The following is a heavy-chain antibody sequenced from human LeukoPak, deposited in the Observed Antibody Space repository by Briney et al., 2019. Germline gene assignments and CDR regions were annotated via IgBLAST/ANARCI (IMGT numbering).Heavy chain of an antibody. D-gene: IGHD2-15*01. V-gene: IGHV4-39*07. CDR3: ARAGYCSGGSCRHMFDP. Sequence: SETLSLTCTVSGGSISSSSYYWGWIRQPPGKGLEWIGSIYYSGSTYYNPSLKSRVTISVDTSKNQFSLKLSSVTAADTAVYYCARAGYCSGGSCRHMFDPWGQGTLVTVSS. CDR1: GGSISSSSYY. CDR2: IYYSGST. J-gene: IGHJ5*02.